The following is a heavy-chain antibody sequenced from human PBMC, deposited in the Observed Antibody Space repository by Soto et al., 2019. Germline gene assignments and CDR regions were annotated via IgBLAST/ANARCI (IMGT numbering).Heavy chain of an antibody. CDR1: GFTFSSYG. V-gene: IGHV3-23*01. CDR3: AKNGAATVVKLSRFDN. D-gene: IGHD3-22*01. CDR2: ISGNGGST. J-gene: IGHJ4*02. Sequence: PGGSLRLSCAASGFTFSSYGMTWVRQAPGKGPEWVSVISGNGGSTYYADSVKGRFTIFRDNTKNTVFLQMNSLSADDTAVYYCAKNGAATVVKLSRFDNWGQGTQVTVSS.